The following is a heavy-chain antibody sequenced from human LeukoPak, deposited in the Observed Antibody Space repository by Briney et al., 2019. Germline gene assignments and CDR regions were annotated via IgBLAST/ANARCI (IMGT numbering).Heavy chain of an antibody. D-gene: IGHD6-13*01. CDR1: GFTFSIFG. J-gene: IGHJ3*02. CDR3: ARVGYSSSPPHDAFDI. V-gene: IGHV3-48*01. CDR2: ISSSSSTI. Sequence: GGSPRLSCAASGFTFSIFGMSWVRQAPGKGLEWVSYISSSSSTIYYADSVKGRFTISRDNAKNSLYLQMNSLRAEDTAVYYCARVGYSSSPPHDAFDIRGQGTMVTVSS.